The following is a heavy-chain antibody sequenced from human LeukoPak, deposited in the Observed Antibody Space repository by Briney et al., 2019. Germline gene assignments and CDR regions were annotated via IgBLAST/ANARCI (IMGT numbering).Heavy chain of an antibody. D-gene: IGHD3-16*01. V-gene: IGHV1-2*02. J-gene: IGHJ4*02. CDR1: GYTFTAYY. CDR2: INPNSGGM. CDR3: AGDAGSILGVADF. Sequence: ASVLVSCKASGYTFTAYYMHWVRLAPGQGLDWMGWINPNSGGMHYAQKFQGRATMTRDTSISTAYMELSRLQSDDTAVYYCAGDAGSILGVADFWGQGTLVTVSS.